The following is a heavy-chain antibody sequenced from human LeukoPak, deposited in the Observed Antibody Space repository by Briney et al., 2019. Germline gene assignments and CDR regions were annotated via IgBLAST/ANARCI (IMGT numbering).Heavy chain of an antibody. CDR3: ASHCSSTSCYADYYYMDV. J-gene: IGHJ6*03. V-gene: IGHV1-69*01. D-gene: IGHD2-2*01. Sequence: GSSVKVSCKASGGTFSSSGISWVRQAPGQGLERMGGIIPMIGTPNYAQKFQGRVTITADESTSTAYMELSSLRSEDTAVYYCASHCSSTSCYADYYYMDVWGKGTTVTVSS. CDR2: IIPMIGTP. CDR1: GGTFSSSG.